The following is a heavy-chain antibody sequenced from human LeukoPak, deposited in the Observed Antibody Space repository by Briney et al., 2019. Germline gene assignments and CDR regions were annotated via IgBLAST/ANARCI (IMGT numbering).Heavy chain of an antibody. CDR2: IYYSVST. Sequence: SETLSLTCTVSGGSISSSYWSWIRQPPGKGLEWLGYIYYSVSTNYNPSLKSRVTISVDTSKNQFSLKLSSVTAADTAVYYCARHEYSSSWYYFDYWGQGTLVTVSS. CDR1: GGSISSSY. D-gene: IGHD6-13*01. V-gene: IGHV4-59*08. J-gene: IGHJ4*02. CDR3: ARHEYSSSWYYFDY.